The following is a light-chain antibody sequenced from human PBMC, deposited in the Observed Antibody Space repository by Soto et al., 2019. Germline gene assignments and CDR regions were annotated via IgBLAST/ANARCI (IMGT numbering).Light chain of an antibody. CDR1: ISDVGGYNY. CDR3: SSYAGDNNLV. V-gene: IGLV2-11*01. CDR2: DVT. Sequence: QSALTQPRSVSGSPGQSVTISCTGTISDVGGYNYVSWYQHHPGKAPRLLISDVTKRPSWVPDRFSGSKSGNTASLTISDLPAEDEADYYCSSYAGDNNLVFGGGTQLNVL. J-gene: IGLJ2*01.